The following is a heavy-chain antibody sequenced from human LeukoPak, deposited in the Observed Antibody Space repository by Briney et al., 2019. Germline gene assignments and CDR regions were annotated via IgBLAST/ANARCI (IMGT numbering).Heavy chain of an antibody. CDR2: ISYDGSNK. CDR3: AKDSAPQWEPMGGWVDY. V-gene: IGHV3-30*18. D-gene: IGHD1-26*01. J-gene: IGHJ4*02. CDR1: GFTFSSYG. Sequence: PGGSLRLSCAASGFTFSSYGMHWVRQAPGKGLEGAAVISYDGSNKYYADSVKGRFTISRDNSKNTLYLQMNSLRAEDTAVYYCAKDSAPQWEPMGGWVDYWGQGTLVTVSS.